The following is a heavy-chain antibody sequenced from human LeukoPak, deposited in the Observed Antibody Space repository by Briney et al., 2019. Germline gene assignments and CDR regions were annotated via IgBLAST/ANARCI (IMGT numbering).Heavy chain of an antibody. CDR3: ARDLGAMGFDY. CDR1: GFTFSNYE. Sequence: GGSLRLSCAASGFTFSNYEMNWVRQAPGKGLEWVSYISSSGSTIYYADSVKGRFTISRDNAKNSLYLQMNSLRAEDTAVYYCARDLGAMGFDYWGQGTLVTVSS. CDR2: ISSSGSTI. V-gene: IGHV3-48*03. D-gene: IGHD1-26*01. J-gene: IGHJ4*02.